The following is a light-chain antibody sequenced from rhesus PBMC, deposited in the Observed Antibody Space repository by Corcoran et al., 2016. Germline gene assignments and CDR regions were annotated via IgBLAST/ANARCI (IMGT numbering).Light chain of an antibody. CDR2: GAS. V-gene: IGKV3-31*02. Sequence: EIVMTQSPATLSLSPGERATLSCRASQSVSSYLAWYQQKPGQAPRLLIYGASSRATGIPDRFSGSWSGTDFTLTISSLEPEDFAVYYCQETSNLSPSFGPGTKLDIK. J-gene: IGKJ3*01. CDR3: QETSNLSPS. CDR1: QSVSSY.